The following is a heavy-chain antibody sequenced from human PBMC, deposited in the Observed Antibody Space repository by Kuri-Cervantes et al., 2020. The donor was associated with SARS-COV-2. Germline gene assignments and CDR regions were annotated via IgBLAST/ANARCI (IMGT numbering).Heavy chain of an antibody. V-gene: IGHV4-61*02. CDR3: ASSGHKVAFDI. D-gene: IGHD2-15*01. CDR1: GGSISSGSYY. CDR2: IYTSGST. J-gene: IGHJ3*02. Sequence: SETLSLTCTVSGGSISSGSYYWSWIRQPAGKGLEWIGRIYTSGSTNYNPSFKSRVTISVDTSKNQFSLKLSSVTAADTAVYYCASSGHKVAFDIWGQGTMVTVSS.